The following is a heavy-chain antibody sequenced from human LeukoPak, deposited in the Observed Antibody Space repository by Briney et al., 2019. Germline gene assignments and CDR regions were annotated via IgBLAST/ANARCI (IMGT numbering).Heavy chain of an antibody. CDR2: IYHSGTT. J-gene: IGHJ5*02. Sequence: SGTLSLTCSVSSGSISNNNWWSCVRQSPGKGLEWIGNIYHSGTTHYNPSLKSRATISVDKSKNQFSLKLNSVTAADTAVYYCAIKPPSGWFGTGWLDPWGQGTLVTVSS. D-gene: IGHD3-10*01. CDR3: AIKPPSGWFGTGWLDP. CDR1: SGSISNNNW. V-gene: IGHV4-4*02.